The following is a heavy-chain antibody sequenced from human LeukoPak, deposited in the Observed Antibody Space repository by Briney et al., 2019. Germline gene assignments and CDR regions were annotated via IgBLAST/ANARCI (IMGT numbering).Heavy chain of an antibody. Sequence: SETLSLTCTVSGGSISSGGYYWSWIRQPPGKGLEWIGYIYHSGSTYYNPSLKSRVTISVDRSKNQFSLKLSSVTAADTAVYYCARAIAAAGGDYWGQGTLVTVSS. J-gene: IGHJ4*02. D-gene: IGHD6-13*01. CDR2: IYHSGST. CDR3: ARAIAAAGGDY. CDR1: GGSISSGGYY. V-gene: IGHV4-30-2*01.